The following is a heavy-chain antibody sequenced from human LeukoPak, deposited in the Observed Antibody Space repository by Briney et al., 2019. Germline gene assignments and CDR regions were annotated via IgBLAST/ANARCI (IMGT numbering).Heavy chain of an antibody. Sequence: ASVKVSCKASGYSFTNYYLHWVRQAPGQGFEWMGIINPGGGTTTYAQKFQGRVTMTRDTSTSTVYMELSSLRSEDTAVYYCARGDNWFDPWGQGTLVTVSS. CDR3: ARGDNWFDP. CDR2: INPGGGTT. J-gene: IGHJ5*02. V-gene: IGHV1-46*01. CDR1: GYSFTNYY.